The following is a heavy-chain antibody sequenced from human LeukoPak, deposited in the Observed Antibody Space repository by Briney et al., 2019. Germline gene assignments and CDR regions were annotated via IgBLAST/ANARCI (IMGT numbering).Heavy chain of an antibody. CDR3: AGSLAYCGGDCRLGDY. CDR1: GFTVSNNY. Sequence: GGSLRLSCAASGFTVSNNYMGWVRQAPAKGLEWVSVINTVGTTYYADSVRGRFTISRDNSKNTLYLQMNSLRVEDTAVYYCAGSLAYCGGDCRLGDYWGQGTLVTVSS. D-gene: IGHD2-21*02. J-gene: IGHJ4*02. CDR2: INTVGTT. V-gene: IGHV3-66*01.